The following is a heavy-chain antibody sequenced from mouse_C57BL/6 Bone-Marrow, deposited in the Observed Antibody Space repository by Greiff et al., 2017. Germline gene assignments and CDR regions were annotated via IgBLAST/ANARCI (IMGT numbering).Heavy chain of an antibody. CDR1: GFTFSNYW. V-gene: IGHV6-3*01. J-gene: IGHJ2*01. CDR2: IRLKSDNYAT. D-gene: IGHD1-2*01. CDR3: TGPITTGGH. Sequence: EVKLVESGGGLVQPGGSMKLSCVASGFTFSNYWMNWVRQSPEKGLEWVAQIRLKSDNYATHYAESVKGRFTISRDDSKSSVYLQMNNLRAEDTGIYYCTGPITTGGHWGQGTTLTVSS.